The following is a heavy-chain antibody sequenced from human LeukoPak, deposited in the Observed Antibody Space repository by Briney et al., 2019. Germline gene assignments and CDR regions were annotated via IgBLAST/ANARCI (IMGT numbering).Heavy chain of an antibody. CDR3: ASKVGYYDSSGYYADY. CDR2: IKQDGSEK. D-gene: IGHD3-22*01. CDR1: GFTFSSYW. V-gene: IGHV3-7*01. J-gene: IGHJ4*02. Sequence: GGSLRLSCAASGFTFSSYWMSWVRQAPGKGLEWVANIKQDGSEKYYVDSVKGRFTISRDNAKNSPYLQMNSLRAEDTAVYYCASKVGYYDSSGYYADYWGQGTLVTVSS.